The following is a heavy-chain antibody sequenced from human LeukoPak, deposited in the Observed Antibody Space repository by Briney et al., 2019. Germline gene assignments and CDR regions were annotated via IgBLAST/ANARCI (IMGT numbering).Heavy chain of an antibody. J-gene: IGHJ1*01. CDR2: IYYSGST. Sequence: SETLSLTCTVSGGSVGSGSYYWSWIRQPPGKGLEWIGYIYYSGSTNYNPSLKSRVAISVDTSKNQFSLKLNSVTAADTAVYYCARGYCSSTICFQYFHHWGQGTLVTVSS. D-gene: IGHD2-2*01. CDR1: GGSVGSGSYY. CDR3: ARGYCSSTICFQYFHH. V-gene: IGHV4-61*01.